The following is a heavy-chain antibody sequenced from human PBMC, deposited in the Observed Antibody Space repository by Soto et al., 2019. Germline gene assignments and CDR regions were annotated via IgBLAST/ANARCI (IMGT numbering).Heavy chain of an antibody. J-gene: IGHJ4*02. CDR1: GDTFNFYT. CDR2: FNPILSFS. Sequence: QVQLVQSGAEVKKPGSSVKVSCKASGDTFNFYTINWVRQAPGLGLEWMGRFNPILSFSNSALKFQGRVTXTXDXXTGTASMVLSSWRSEDTAMYYWARGVGSGGGAFDYWGQGALVPVSS. D-gene: IGHD3-10*01. CDR3: ARGVGSGGGAFDY. V-gene: IGHV1-69*02.